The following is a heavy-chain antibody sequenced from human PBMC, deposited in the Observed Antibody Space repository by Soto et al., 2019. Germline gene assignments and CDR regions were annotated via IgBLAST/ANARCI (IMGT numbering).Heavy chain of an antibody. CDR3: ARAGVVVTANYYGMDV. CDR1: GYSFTSYW. J-gene: IGHJ6*02. D-gene: IGHD2-21*02. V-gene: IGHV5-51*01. CDR2: IYPGDSDT. Sequence: PGESLKISCKGSGYSFTSYWIGWVRQMPGKGLEWMGIIYPGDSDTRYSPSFQGQVTISADKSISTAYLQWSSLKASDTAMYYCARAGVVVTANYYGMDVWGQGTTVTVSS.